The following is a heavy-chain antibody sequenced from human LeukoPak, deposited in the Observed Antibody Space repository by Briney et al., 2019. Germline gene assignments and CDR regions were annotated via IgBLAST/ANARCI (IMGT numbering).Heavy chain of an antibody. Sequence: SETLSLTCTVSGASISSSSFYWGWVRQPPGKGLEWIGSIFYSGNTYYTPSLQSRVTMSLDTSKSQFSLTLTSVTAADTAVYYCARQIAVVEPTDPNWFDSWGQGTLVTVSS. D-gene: IGHD2-21*01. CDR1: GASISSSSFY. CDR3: ARQIAVVEPTDPNWFDS. CDR2: IFYSGNT. J-gene: IGHJ5*01. V-gene: IGHV4-39*07.